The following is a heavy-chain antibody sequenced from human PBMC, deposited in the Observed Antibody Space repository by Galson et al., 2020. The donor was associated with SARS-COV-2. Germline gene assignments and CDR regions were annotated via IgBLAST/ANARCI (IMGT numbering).Heavy chain of an antibody. J-gene: IGHJ3*02. CDR1: GFTFSSYA. Sequence: GGSLRLSCAASGFTFSSYAMNWVRQAPGKGLEWVSVISYRGGITYYADSVKGRFTISRDNSKNTLYLQMNSLRAEDTAVYYCAKAGTLISDAFDIWGQGTMVTVSS. CDR2: ISYRGGIT. D-gene: IGHD1-1*01. CDR3: AKAGTLISDAFDI. V-gene: IGHV3-23*01.